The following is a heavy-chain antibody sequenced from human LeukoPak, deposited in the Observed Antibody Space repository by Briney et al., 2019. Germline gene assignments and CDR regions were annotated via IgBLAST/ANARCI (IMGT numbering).Heavy chain of an antibody. V-gene: IGHV1-2*02. J-gene: IGHJ5*02. CDR3: ARGNNYDSGDYYGWFDP. Sequence: GASVKVSCKASGYTFTGYYMHWVRQAPGQGLEWMGWINPNSGGTNYAQKFQGRVTMTRDTSINTANMELSRLTSDDTAVYYCARGNNYDSGDYYGWFDPWGQGTLVIVSS. CDR2: INPNSGGT. CDR1: GYTFTGYY. D-gene: IGHD3-22*01.